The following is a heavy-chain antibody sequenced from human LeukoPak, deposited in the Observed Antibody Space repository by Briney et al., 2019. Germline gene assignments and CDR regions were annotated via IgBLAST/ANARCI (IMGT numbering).Heavy chain of an antibody. V-gene: IGHV4-61*02. Sequence: SQTLSLTCTVSGGSISSGSYYWSWIRQPAGKGLEWIGRIYTSGSTNYNPSLKSRVTISVDRSKNQFSLKLSSVTAADTAVYYCARDPIVVVPAAKDYWGQGTLVTVSS. D-gene: IGHD2-2*01. J-gene: IGHJ4*02. CDR3: ARDPIVVVPAAKDY. CDR1: GGSISSGSYY. CDR2: IYTSGST.